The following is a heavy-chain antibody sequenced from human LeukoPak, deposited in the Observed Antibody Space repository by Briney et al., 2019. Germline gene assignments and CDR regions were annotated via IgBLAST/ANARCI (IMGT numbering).Heavy chain of an antibody. CDR2: IYYSGST. J-gene: IGHJ4*02. CDR3: ARDGDSSSSEGYYDYVWGSYRSPEYYFDY. CDR1: GGSISSSSYY. V-gene: IGHV4-39*07. D-gene: IGHD3-16*02. Sequence: SETLSLTCTVSGGSISSSSYYWGWIRQPPGEGLEWIGSIYYSGSTYYNPSLKSRVTISVDTSKNQFSLKLSSVTAADTAVYYCARDGDSSSSEGYYDYVWGSYRSPEYYFDYWGQGTLVTVSS.